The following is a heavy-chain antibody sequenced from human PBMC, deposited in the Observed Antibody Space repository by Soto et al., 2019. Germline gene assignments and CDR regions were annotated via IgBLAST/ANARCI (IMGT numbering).Heavy chain of an antibody. CDR1: GDTSTSYY. V-gene: IGHV4-59*01. CDR2: SHNSGTS. D-gene: IGHD3-22*01. CDR3: ARDFYDSVGYTWFDS. Sequence: PSETLSLTYTVSGDTSTSYYWGWIRQAPGKGLEWIGHSHNSGTSTHNPSLNGRVTISIDMSKKQFSLKLTSLTSADTAVYYCARDFYDSVGYTWFDSWSQGTLVTVSS. J-gene: IGHJ5*01.